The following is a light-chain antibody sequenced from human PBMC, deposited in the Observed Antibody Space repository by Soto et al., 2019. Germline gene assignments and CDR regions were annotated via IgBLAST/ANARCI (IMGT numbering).Light chain of an antibody. CDR3: YSYAGRNIWV. CDR1: GSDIGAYNF. J-gene: IGLJ3*02. Sequence: QSVLAQPPSASGSPGQSVTISCTGSGSDIGAYNFVSWYQQHPGKAPKLMIFGVTERPSGVPDRFSGSKSGNTAFLTVSGLQADDEAVYYCYSYAGRNIWVFGGGTKVTVL. V-gene: IGLV2-8*01. CDR2: GVT.